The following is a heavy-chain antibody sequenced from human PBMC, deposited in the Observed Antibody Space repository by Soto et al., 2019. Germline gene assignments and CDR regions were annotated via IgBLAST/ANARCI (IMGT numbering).Heavy chain of an antibody. V-gene: IGHV3-11*05. CDR2: ISSSTSHT. CDR1: GFTFSDYY. J-gene: IGHJ4*02. CDR3: ARGRVAASNYFDF. Sequence: QVQLVESGGGLVKPGGSLRLSCAVSGFTFSDYYMTWIRQAPGKGLEWVSYISSSTSHTNYADSVKGRFTISRDNAKNSLFLQMNSLRAEDTAVYYCARGRVAASNYFDFWVQGPLVTVSS. D-gene: IGHD6-6*01.